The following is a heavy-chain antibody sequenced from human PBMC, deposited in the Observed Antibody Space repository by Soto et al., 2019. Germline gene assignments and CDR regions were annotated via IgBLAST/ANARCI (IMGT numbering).Heavy chain of an antibody. Sequence: ASVKVSCKASGYIFTSYAMHWVRQAPGQRLEWMGWINDGNGNKKYSQKFQGRVTITGDTSASTVYMELSSLRSEDTAVYYCARQCAIYCAVFDHWGQGTQVTVSS. V-gene: IGHV1-3*01. J-gene: IGHJ4*02. CDR2: INDGNGNK. D-gene: IGHD3-3*01. CDR1: GYIFTSYA. CDR3: ARQCAIYCAVFDH.